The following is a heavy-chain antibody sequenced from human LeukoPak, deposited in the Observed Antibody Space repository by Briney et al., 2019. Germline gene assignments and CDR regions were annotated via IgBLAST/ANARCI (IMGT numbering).Heavy chain of an antibody. CDR2: IRGSGGDT. CDR1: GFTFSSYP. Sequence: GGSLRLSCAASGFTFSSYPMSWVRQAPGKGLEWVSAIRGSGGDTYYADSVKGRFTISRDNSKNTLYLQMNSLRAEDTAVYYCAKVLNYYAPFDYWGQGTLVTVSS. CDR3: AKVLNYYAPFDY. D-gene: IGHD3-10*01. J-gene: IGHJ4*02. V-gene: IGHV3-23*01.